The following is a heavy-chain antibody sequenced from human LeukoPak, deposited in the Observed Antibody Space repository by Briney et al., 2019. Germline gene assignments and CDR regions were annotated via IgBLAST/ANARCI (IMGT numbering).Heavy chain of an antibody. V-gene: IGHV3-23*01. Sequence: GGCLILSCSAPGFTFINYAMSWVRQAPGKGLEWVSAISGSGGRTSDADSVKDRFTSSRDNSKIPRDLQMNSLRAADTSVYHCANPPTVTSFDYWGQGTLVTVSP. CDR2: ISGSGGRT. D-gene: IGHD4-11*01. CDR3: ANPPTVTSFDY. CDR1: GFTFINYA. J-gene: IGHJ4*02.